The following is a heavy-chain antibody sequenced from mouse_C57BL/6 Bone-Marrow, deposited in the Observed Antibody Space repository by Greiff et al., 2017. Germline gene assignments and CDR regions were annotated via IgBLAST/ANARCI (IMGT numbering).Heavy chain of an antibody. CDR1: GYTFTSYG. J-gene: IGHJ2*01. CDR3: ARERGYGSSLYYFDY. V-gene: IGHV1-81*01. D-gene: IGHD1-1*01. Sequence: VKLVESGAELARPGASVKLSCKASGYTFTSYGISWVKQRTGQGLEWIGEIYPRSGNTYYNEKFKGKATLTADKSSSTAYMELRSLTSEDSAVYCCARERGYGSSLYYFDYWGQGTTLTVSS. CDR2: IYPRSGNT.